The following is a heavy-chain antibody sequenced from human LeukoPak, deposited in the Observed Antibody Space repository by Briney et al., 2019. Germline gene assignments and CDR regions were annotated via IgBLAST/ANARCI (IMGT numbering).Heavy chain of an antibody. Sequence: ASVTVSCKASGGTFSNYAISWVRQVPGHGLEWMGGIIPIFGTANYAQKFQGRVTITADKSTSTAYMELSSLRSEDTAVYYCARGEQLRYFDSSLDYYYYYGMDVWGKGTTVTVSS. V-gene: IGHV1-69*06. CDR3: ARGEQLRYFDSSLDYYYYYGMDV. CDR1: GGTFSNYA. CDR2: IIPIFGTA. D-gene: IGHD3-9*01. J-gene: IGHJ6*04.